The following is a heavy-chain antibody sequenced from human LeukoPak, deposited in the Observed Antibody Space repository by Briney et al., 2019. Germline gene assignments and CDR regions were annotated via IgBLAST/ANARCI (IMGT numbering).Heavy chain of an antibody. Sequence: SETLSLTCTVSGGSISSYYWSWIRQPPGKGLEWIGYIYDSGSTSYNPSLKSRVTISVDTSKNQFSLKLSSVTAADTAVYYCARDLWGAAAGFFDYWGQGTPVTVSS. CDR2: IYDSGST. J-gene: IGHJ4*02. V-gene: IGHV4-59*01. CDR1: GGSISSYY. D-gene: IGHD6-13*01. CDR3: ARDLWGAAAGFFDY.